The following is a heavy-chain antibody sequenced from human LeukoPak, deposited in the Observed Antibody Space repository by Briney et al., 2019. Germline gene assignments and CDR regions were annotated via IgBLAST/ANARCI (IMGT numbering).Heavy chain of an antibody. CDR2: VRSKVNSYAT. CDR1: GFTFSGSP. D-gene: IGHD6-19*01. Sequence: PGGSLKLSCAASGFTFSGSPMHWVRQASGKGLEWVGRVRSKVNSYATAYAASVKGRFTISRDDSKNTAYLQMNSLKTEDTAVYYCTREGSGRYTDYWGQGTLVTVSS. V-gene: IGHV3-73*01. J-gene: IGHJ4*02. CDR3: TREGSGRYTDY.